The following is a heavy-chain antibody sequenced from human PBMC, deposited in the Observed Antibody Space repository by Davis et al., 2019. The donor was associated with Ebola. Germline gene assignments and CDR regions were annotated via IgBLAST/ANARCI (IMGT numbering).Heavy chain of an antibody. Sequence: SVKVSCKASGGTFSSYAISWVRQAPGQGLEWMGGIIPIFGTANYAQKFQGRVTMTRDTSTSTVYMELSSLRSEDTAVYYCARSGIAAAAYYFDYWGQGTLVTVSS. CDR3: ARSGIAAAAYYFDY. CDR2: IIPIFGTA. CDR1: GGTFSSYA. J-gene: IGHJ4*02. V-gene: IGHV1-69*05. D-gene: IGHD6-13*01.